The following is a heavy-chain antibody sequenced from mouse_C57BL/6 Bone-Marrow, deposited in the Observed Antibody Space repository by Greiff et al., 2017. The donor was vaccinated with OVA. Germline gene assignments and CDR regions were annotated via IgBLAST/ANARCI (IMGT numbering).Heavy chain of an antibody. CDR2: INPSSGYT. Sequence: VQLVESGAELAKPGASVKLSCKASGYTFTSYWMHWVKQRPGQGLEWIGYINPSSGYTKYNQKFKDKATLAADKSSSTAYMQLSSLTYEDSAVYSGAREYGSSSWFAYWGQGTLVTVSA. V-gene: IGHV1-7*01. D-gene: IGHD1-1*01. CDR3: AREYGSSSWFAY. J-gene: IGHJ3*01. CDR1: GYTFTSYW.